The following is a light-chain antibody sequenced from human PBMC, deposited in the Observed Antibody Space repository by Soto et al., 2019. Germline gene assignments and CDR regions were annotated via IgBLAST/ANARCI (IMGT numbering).Light chain of an antibody. CDR1: QTVSSSY. CDR2: GAS. J-gene: IGKJ2*01. V-gene: IGKV3-20*01. Sequence: EIVLTQSPGTLSLSPGERATLSCRASQTVSSSYLAWYQQKPGQAPRLLIYGASSRATGIPDRFSGSGSGTDFTLTISRLDPEDFAVYYCQQYDSSPLMYTFGQGTKLEIK. CDR3: QQYDSSPLMYT.